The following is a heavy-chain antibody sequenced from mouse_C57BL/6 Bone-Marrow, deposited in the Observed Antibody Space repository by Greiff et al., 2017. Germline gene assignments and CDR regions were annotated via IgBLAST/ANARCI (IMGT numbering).Heavy chain of an antibody. Sequence: EVKLLESGEGLVKPGGSLKLSCAASGFTFSSYAMSWVRQTPEKRLEWVAYISSGGDYIYYADTVKGRFTISRDNARNTLYLQMSSLKSEDTAMYYCTRVGDYDGADYWGQGTSVTVSS. J-gene: IGHJ4*01. CDR3: TRVGDYDGADY. V-gene: IGHV5-9-1*02. D-gene: IGHD2-4*01. CDR1: GFTFSSYA. CDR2: ISSGGDYI.